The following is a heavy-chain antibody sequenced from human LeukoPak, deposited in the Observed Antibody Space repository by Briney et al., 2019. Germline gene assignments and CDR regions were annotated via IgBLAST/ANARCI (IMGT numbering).Heavy chain of an antibody. J-gene: IGHJ4*02. Sequence: PGGSLRLSCAASGFTFSNYWMSWVRRAPGKGLEWVANIKQDGSETYYVDSVRGRFTISRDNAKKSLYLQMNSLRAEDTAVYYCARVGGRGIDYWGQGSLVSVSS. CDR3: ARVGGRGIDY. V-gene: IGHV3-7*01. CDR2: IKQDGSET. CDR1: GFTFSNYW.